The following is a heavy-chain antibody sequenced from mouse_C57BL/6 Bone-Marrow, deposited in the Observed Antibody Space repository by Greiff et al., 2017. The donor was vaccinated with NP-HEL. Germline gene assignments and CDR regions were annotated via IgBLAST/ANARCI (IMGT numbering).Heavy chain of an antibody. CDR1: GYTFTSYW. CDR2: IDPSDSYT. V-gene: IGHV1-50*01. Sequence: QLQQPGAELVKPGASVKLSCKASGYTFTSYWMQWVKQRPGQGLEWIGEIDPSDSYTNYNQKFKGKATLTVDTSSSTAYMQLSSLTSEDSAVYYCAREGITTVVATPWYFDVWGTGTTVTVSS. CDR3: AREGITTVVATPWYFDV. J-gene: IGHJ1*03. D-gene: IGHD1-1*01.